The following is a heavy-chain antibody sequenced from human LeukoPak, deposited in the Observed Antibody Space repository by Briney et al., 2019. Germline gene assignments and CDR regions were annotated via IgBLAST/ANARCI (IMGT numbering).Heavy chain of an antibody. Sequence: QSGGSLRLSCAASGFTFSSYGMHWVGQAPGKGMEWVAVIWYDGSNKYYADSVKGRFTISRDNSKNTLYLQMNSLRAEDTAVYYCARDLWFGELSPMDVWGQGTTVTVSS. CDR2: IWYDGSNK. CDR3: ARDLWFGELSPMDV. D-gene: IGHD3-10*01. CDR1: GFTFSSYG. V-gene: IGHV3-33*01. J-gene: IGHJ6*02.